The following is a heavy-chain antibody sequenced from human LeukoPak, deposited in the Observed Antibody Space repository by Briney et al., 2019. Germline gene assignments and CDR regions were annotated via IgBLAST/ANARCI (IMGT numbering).Heavy chain of an antibody. J-gene: IGHJ4*02. CDR1: GGSVSGYY. CDR2: ISHNGNT. CDR3: ARGAGWYEY. Sequence: SETLSLTCTVSGGSVSGYYWSWLRQPPGKGLEWIAYISHNGNTNYNPSLKSRVTISKDTSKNQFSLRLNSVTAADTAVYHCARGAGWYEYWGQGTLVTVSS. D-gene: IGHD6-19*01. V-gene: IGHV4-59*02.